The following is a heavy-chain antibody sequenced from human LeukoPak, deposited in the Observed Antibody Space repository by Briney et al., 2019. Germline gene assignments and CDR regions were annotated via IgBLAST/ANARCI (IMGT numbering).Heavy chain of an antibody. Sequence: ASETLSLTCTVSGGSITNYYWTWIRQPPGKGLEWIGYIHYSGSTNYNPSLKSRVTISVDTSKNQFSLKLSSVTAADTAVYYCAREGYSYGYEFDPWGQGTLVTVSS. CDR3: AREGYSYGYEFDP. CDR2: IHYSGST. V-gene: IGHV4-59*12. D-gene: IGHD5-18*01. J-gene: IGHJ5*02. CDR1: GGSITNYY.